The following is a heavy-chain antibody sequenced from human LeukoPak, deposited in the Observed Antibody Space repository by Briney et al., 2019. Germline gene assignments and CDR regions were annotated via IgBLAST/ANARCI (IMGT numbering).Heavy chain of an antibody. V-gene: IGHV4-30-2*01. J-gene: IGHJ6*02. D-gene: IGHD3-10*01. Sequence: PSQTLSLTCTVSGGSISSGGYYWSWIRQPPGKGLEWIGYIYHSGSTYYNPSLKSRVTISVDRSKNQFSLKLSSVTAADTAVYYCARDKAGTMVRGVINGMDVWGQGTTVTVSS. CDR1: GGSISSGGYY. CDR2: IYHSGST. CDR3: ARDKAGTMVRGVINGMDV.